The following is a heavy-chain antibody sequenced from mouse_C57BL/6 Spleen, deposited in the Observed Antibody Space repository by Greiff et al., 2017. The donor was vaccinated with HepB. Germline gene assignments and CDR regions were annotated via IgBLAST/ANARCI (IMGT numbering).Heavy chain of an antibody. Sequence: QVHVKQSGAELARPGASVKLSCKASGYTFTSYGISWVKQRTGQGLEWIGEIYPRSGNTYYNEKFKGKATLTADKSSSTAYMELRSLTSEDSAVYFCAREAGVVAVDYWGQGTTLTVSS. V-gene: IGHV1-81*01. CDR2: IYPRSGNT. CDR1: GYTFTSYG. D-gene: IGHD1-1*01. J-gene: IGHJ2*01. CDR3: AREAGVVAVDY.